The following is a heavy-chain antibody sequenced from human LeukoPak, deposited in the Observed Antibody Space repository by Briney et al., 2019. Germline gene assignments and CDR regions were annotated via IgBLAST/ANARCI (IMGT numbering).Heavy chain of an antibody. J-gene: IGHJ5*02. CDR2: INHSGST. V-gene: IGHV4-34*01. D-gene: IGHD3-10*01. CDR1: GGSFSGYY. CDR3: AKRGFSNWFDP. Sequence: SETLSLTRAVYGGSFSGYYWSWIRQPPGKGLEWIGEINHSGSTNYNPSLKSRVTISVDTSENQVSLRLSSVTAADTSVYYCAKRGFSNWFDPWGQGTLVIVSS.